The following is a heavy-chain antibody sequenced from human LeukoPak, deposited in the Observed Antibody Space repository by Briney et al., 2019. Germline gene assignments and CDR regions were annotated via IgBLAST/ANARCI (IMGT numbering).Heavy chain of an antibody. J-gene: IGHJ4*02. Sequence: SETLSLTCTVSGGSISSYYWGWIRQPPGKGLEWIGEINHSGSTNYNPSLKSRVTISVDTSKNQFSLKLSSVTAADTAVYYCARGGPGYSSSWYDYWGQGTLVTVSS. CDR1: GGSISSYY. CDR3: ARGGPGYSSSWYDY. D-gene: IGHD6-13*01. V-gene: IGHV4-34*01. CDR2: INHSGST.